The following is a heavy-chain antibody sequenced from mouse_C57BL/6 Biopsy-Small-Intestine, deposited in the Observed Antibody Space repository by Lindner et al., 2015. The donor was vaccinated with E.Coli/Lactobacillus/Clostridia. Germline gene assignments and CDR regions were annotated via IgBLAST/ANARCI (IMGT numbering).Heavy chain of an antibody. CDR3: TRSVYNNYPLDY. CDR2: INPGSGNT. Sequence: VQLQESGAELVRPGTSVKVSCKASGYDFTNFLIERVKQRPGQGLEWIGMINPGSGNTNYNEKFKGKATLTADKSSSTAYMQLSGLTSEDSAVYFCTRSVYNNYPLDYWGQGTTLTVSS. D-gene: IGHD2-5*01. J-gene: IGHJ2*01. V-gene: IGHV1-54*01. CDR1: GYDFTNFL.